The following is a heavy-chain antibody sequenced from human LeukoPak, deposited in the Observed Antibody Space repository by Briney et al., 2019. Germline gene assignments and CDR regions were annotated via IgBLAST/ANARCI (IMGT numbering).Heavy chain of an antibody. CDR1: GFTFSNYG. CDR2: IWYDGSNK. Sequence: GRSLRLSCAASGFTFSNYGMHWARQAPGKGLEWVAVIWYDGSNKYYADSVKGRFTISRDNSKNTLYLQMNSLRAEDTSVYYCVRGVRTVDYWGQGTLVTVSS. CDR3: VRGVRTVDY. V-gene: IGHV3-33*01. J-gene: IGHJ4*02. D-gene: IGHD4-17*01.